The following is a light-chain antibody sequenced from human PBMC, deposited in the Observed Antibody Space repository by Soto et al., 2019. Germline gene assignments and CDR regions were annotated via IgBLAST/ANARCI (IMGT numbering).Light chain of an antibody. Sequence: DIPMTQSPSSLSASVGDRVTITCRASQGIRNGLGWYQQKPGKAPKRLNYAASNLHSWVPSRFSGSGSGTEFTLTISSLQPEEFTTCYCLQQNTYPLIFGGGTKVEIK. CDR1: QGIRNG. CDR2: AAS. J-gene: IGKJ4*01. V-gene: IGKV1-17*01. CDR3: LQQNTYPLI.